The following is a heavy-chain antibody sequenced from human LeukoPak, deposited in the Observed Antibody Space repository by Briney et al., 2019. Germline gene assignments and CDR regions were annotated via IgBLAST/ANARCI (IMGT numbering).Heavy chain of an antibody. Sequence: GGSVRVSCKASGYTFTSYGMSWVRQAPGQGLEWMGWISAYNGNTNYAETLKGRVTMTTDTSTSTAYMELRSLRSDATAVYYCARVAGTRPFNSWGEGTLVTVSS. D-gene: IGHD6-19*01. CDR2: ISAYNGNT. V-gene: IGHV1-18*04. CDR3: ARVAGTRPFNS. J-gene: IGHJ4*02. CDR1: GYTFTSYG.